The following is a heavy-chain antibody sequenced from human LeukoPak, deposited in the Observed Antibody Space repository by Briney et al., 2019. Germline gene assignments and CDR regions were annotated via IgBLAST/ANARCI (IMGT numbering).Heavy chain of an antibody. Sequence: SETLSLARTVSGGSVSSGSYYWSWIRQPPGKGLEWIGYIYYSGSTNYNPSLKSRVTISVDTSKNQFSLKLSSVTAADTAVYYCARGDYDFWSGYHPWGQGTLVTVSS. CDR3: ARGDYDFWSGYHP. CDR2: IYYSGST. V-gene: IGHV4-61*01. CDR1: GGSVSSGSYY. J-gene: IGHJ5*02. D-gene: IGHD3-3*01.